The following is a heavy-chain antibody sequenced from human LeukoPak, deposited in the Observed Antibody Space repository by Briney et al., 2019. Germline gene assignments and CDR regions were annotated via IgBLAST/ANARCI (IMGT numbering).Heavy chain of an antibody. Sequence: ASVKVSCKASGYTFTGYYLHWMRQAPGQGPEWMGWINPTSGGTNYAQKFQGRVTMTRDTSITTACMELSGLRPDDTAVYYCAKDVTPGDNVNDSWGQGTLVTVSS. D-gene: IGHD5-24*01. CDR1: GYTFTGYY. CDR3: AKDVTPGDNVNDS. CDR2: INPTSGGT. J-gene: IGHJ4*02. V-gene: IGHV1-2*02.